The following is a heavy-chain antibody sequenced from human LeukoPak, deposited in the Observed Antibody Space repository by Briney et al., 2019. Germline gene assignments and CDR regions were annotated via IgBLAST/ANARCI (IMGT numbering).Heavy chain of an antibody. CDR2: ISWNSGSI. CDR3: AKDLTRGSRPAAFDI. Sequence: QSGGSLRLSCAASGFTFDDYAMHWVRHAPGKGLEWVSGISWNSGSIGYADSVKGRFTISRDNAKNSLYLQMNSLRAEDTALYYCAKDLTRGSRPAAFDIWGQGTMVTVSS. D-gene: IGHD1-26*01. V-gene: IGHV3-9*01. J-gene: IGHJ3*02. CDR1: GFTFDDYA.